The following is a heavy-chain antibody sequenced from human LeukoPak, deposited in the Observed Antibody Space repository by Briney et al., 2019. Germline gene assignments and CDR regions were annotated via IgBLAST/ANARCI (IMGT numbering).Heavy chain of an antibody. CDR3: AKDLLPGVYYYDSSGYYYYYGMDV. Sequence: PGGSLRLSCAASGFTFSSYGMHWVRQAPGKGLEWVAVISYDGSNKYYADSVKGRFTISRDNSKNTLYLQMNSLRAEDTAVYYRAKDLLPGVYYYDSSGYYYYYGMDVWGQGTTVTVSS. D-gene: IGHD3-22*01. V-gene: IGHV3-30*18. CDR1: GFTFSSYG. CDR2: ISYDGSNK. J-gene: IGHJ6*02.